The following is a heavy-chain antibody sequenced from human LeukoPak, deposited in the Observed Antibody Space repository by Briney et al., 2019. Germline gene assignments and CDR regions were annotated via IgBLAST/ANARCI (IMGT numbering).Heavy chain of an antibody. CDR1: GGSISSGGYS. J-gene: IGHJ4*02. Sequence: SQTLSLTCAVSGGSISSGGYSWSWIRQPPGKGLEWIGYIYHSGSTNYNPSLKSRVTISVDTSKNQFSLKLSSVTAADTAAYYCARCPFCYGSGRRRYYFDYWGQGTLVTVSS. V-gene: IGHV4-30-2*01. CDR2: IYHSGST. CDR3: ARCPFCYGSGRRRYYFDY. D-gene: IGHD3-10*01.